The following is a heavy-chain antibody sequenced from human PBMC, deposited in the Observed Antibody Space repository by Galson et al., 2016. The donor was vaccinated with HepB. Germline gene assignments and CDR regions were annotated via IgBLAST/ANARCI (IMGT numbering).Heavy chain of an antibody. D-gene: IGHD3-3*01. V-gene: IGHV3-33*01. CDR2: IWYDGSNK. Sequence: SLRLSCAASGFTFSSYGMHWVRQAPGKGLEWVAVIWYDGSNKYYADSVKGRFTISRDNSKNTLHLQMNSLRAEDTAVYYCAREWGLRLPFDYWGQGTLVTVSS. J-gene: IGHJ4*02. CDR1: GFTFSSYG. CDR3: AREWGLRLPFDY.